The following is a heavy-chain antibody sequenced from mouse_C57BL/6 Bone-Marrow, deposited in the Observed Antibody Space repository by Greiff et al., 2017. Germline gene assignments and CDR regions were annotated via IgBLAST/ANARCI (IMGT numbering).Heavy chain of an antibody. CDR2: INPGSGGT. J-gene: IGHJ3*01. Sequence: VQLQESGAELVRPGTSVKVSCKASGYAFTNYLIEWVKQRPGQGLEWIGVINPGSGGTNYNEKFKGKATLTADKSSSTAYMQLSSLTSEDSAVYFCARSKNCDSWFVYWGQGTLVTVSA. D-gene: IGHD4-1*01. CDR1: GYAFTNYL. CDR3: ARSKNCDSWFVY. V-gene: IGHV1-54*01.